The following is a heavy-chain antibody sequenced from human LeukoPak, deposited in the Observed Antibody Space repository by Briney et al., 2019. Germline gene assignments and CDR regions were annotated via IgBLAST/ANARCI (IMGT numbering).Heavy chain of an antibody. V-gene: IGHV4-59*01. CDR1: GGSFSGYY. Sequence: SETLSLTCAVYGGSFSGYYWSWIRQPPGKGLEWIGYIYYSGSTNYNPSLKSRVTISVDTSKNQFSLKLRSVTAADTAVYHCARDRVGQQLVGRKYYYYYMGVWGKGNTVTISS. CDR2: IYYSGST. D-gene: IGHD6-13*01. J-gene: IGHJ6*03. CDR3: ARDRVGQQLVGRKYYYYYMGV.